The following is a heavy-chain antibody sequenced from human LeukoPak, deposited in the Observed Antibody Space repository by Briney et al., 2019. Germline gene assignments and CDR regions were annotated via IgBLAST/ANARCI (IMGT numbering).Heavy chain of an antibody. V-gene: IGHV4-59*08. J-gene: IGHJ5*02. D-gene: IGHD3-16*02. CDR2: ITFRGNT. CDR3: ATHCYQSSQGRFDP. CDR1: GSSITDYH. Sequence: SEALSLTCTVSGSSITDYHWSWIRRPPGRRLEWIGSITFRGNTSYNPSLKGRVIISADTSKNHLSLNLTSVTAADMAVYYCATHCYQSSQGRFDPWGQGTLVTVSS.